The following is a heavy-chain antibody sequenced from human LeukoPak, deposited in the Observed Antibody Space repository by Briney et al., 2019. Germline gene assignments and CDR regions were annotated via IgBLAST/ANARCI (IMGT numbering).Heavy chain of an antibody. CDR2: ISTDGTTT. CDR1: GFTFSSYW. D-gene: IGHD5-18*01. V-gene: IGHV3-74*01. Sequence: GGSLRLPCAASGFTFSSYWVHWVRQAPGKGLVWVSRISTDGTTTSYADSVKGRFTISRDNAKNTLYLQMNSLRAEDTAGYDCVSYTSIGWRGQGTLVTVSS. CDR3: VSYTSIGW. J-gene: IGHJ4*02.